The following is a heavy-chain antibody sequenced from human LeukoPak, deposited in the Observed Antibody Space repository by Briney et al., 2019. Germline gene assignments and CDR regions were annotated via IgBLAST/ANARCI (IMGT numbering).Heavy chain of an antibody. D-gene: IGHD3-22*01. V-gene: IGHV3-33*01. CDR3: AREYREVVVIFAFDI. J-gene: IGHJ3*02. CDR2: MWYDGSNK. CDR1: GFTFSSYG. Sequence: PGRSLRLSCAASGFTFSSYGMHWVRLAPGKGLEWVAVMWYDGSNKYYADSVKGRFTISRDNSKNTLYLQMNSLRAEDTAVYYCAREYREVVVIFAFDIWGQGTMVTVSS.